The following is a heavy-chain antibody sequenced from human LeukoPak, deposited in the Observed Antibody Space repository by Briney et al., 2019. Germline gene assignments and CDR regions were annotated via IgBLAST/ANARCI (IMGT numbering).Heavy chain of an antibody. Sequence: GGSLRLSCSASGFTFSSYAMHWVRRAPGKGLEYVSAISHNGDTTYYTDSVKGRFTISRDDSKNTLFLQMSSLRAEDTAVYYCIKDHGGMIRDFDYWGQGTLVTVSS. V-gene: IGHV3-64D*09. CDR2: ISHNGDTT. J-gene: IGHJ4*02. CDR3: IKDHGGMIRDFDY. CDR1: GFTFSSYA. D-gene: IGHD3-22*01.